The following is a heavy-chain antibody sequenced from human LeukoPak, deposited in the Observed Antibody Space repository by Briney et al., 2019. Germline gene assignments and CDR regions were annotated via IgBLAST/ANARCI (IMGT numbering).Heavy chain of an antibody. V-gene: IGHV3-23*01. CDR1: GFTFSSYA. J-gene: IGHJ4*02. D-gene: IGHD3-10*01. Sequence: PGGSLRLSCAASGFTFSSYAMSWVRQDPGKGLEWVSGISGSGGSTYYADSVKGRFTISRDNSKNTLYLQMNSLRAEDTAVYYCAKEEVMVRGVIHYWGQGTLVTVSS. CDR3: AKEEVMVRGVIHY. CDR2: ISGSGGST.